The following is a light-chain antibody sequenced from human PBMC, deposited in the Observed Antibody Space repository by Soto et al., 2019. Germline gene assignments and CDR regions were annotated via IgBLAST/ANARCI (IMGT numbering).Light chain of an antibody. Sequence: RMSKSAFSVSASVGYRVTIICRASQGIASCLAWYQQKGGKAPKLLIFAASSLQSGVPSRFSGSGSGTDFTLTISSLQAEDVATYFCQQYHSYPLTFGGGTKLDI. CDR1: QGIASC. V-gene: IGKV1-12*01. CDR3: QQYHSYPLT. J-gene: IGKJ4*01. CDR2: AAS.